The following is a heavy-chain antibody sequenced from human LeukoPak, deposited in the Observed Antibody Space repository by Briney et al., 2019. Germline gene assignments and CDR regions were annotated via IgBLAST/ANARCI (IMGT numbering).Heavy chain of an antibody. CDR3: AADGEYAFLV. J-gene: IGHJ3*01. CDR1: GLTFQNTW. D-gene: IGHD5-24*01. CDR2: IINDGITT. Sequence: PGGSLRLSCAASGLTFQNTWMHWIRQAPGEGLVWVSRIINDGITTTYADSVKGRFTISRDTAKKTLYLQMNSLRADDTAVYYCAADGEYAFLVWGQGTMVTVSS. V-gene: IGHV3-74*01.